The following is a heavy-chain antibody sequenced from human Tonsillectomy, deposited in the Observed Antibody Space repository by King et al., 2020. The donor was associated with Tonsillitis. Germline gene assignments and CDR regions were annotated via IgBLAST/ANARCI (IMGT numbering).Heavy chain of an antibody. J-gene: IGHJ4*02. CDR3: AKVRYDFWGGYIDD. Sequence: VQLVESGGGLVQPGGSLRLSCAASGFTFSSYAMSWVRQAPGKGLEWVSAISDSGGNTYYADSVKGRFTFSRDNSKNTLYLQMNSLRAEDTAVYYCAKVRYDFWGGYIDDWGQGTLVSVSS. D-gene: IGHD3-3*01. CDR1: GFTFSSYA. V-gene: IGHV3-23*04. CDR2: ISDSGGNT.